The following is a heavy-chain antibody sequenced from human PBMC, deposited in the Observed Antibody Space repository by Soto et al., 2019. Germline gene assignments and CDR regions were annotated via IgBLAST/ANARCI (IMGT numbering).Heavy chain of an antibody. CDR3: ARSPSPRGRQRWQYPDPYYYYGMDV. V-gene: IGHV1-69*01. CDR2: IIPILVTA. CDR1: GGTFSSYA. D-gene: IGHD5-18*01. Sequence: QVQLVQSGAEVKKPGSSVKVSCKASGGTFSSYAISWVRQAPGQGLEWMGGIIPILVTANYAQKFQGRVTITADESTRTAYMELSSLRSEDTAVYYCARSPSPRGRQRWQYPDPYYYYGMDVWGQGTTVTVSS. J-gene: IGHJ6*02.